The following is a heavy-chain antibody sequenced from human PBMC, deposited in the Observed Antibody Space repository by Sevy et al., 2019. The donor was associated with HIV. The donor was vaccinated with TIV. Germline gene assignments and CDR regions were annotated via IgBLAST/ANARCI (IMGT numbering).Heavy chain of an antibody. CDR1: GFTFSSYS. D-gene: IGHD2-8*01. CDR3: ARDSDIVLMVYAPYYYYYGMDV. J-gene: IGHJ6*02. CDR2: ISSSSSYI. Sequence: GGSLRLSCAASGFTFSSYSMNWVRQAPGKGLEWVSSISSSSSYIYYADSVKGRLPISRDNAKNSLYLQMKSLRAEDTAVYYCARDSDIVLMVYAPYYYYYGMDVWGQGTTVTVSS. V-gene: IGHV3-21*06.